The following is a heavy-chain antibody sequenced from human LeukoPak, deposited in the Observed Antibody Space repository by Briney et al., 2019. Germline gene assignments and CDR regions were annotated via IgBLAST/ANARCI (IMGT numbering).Heavy chain of an antibody. CDR2: TYYSGST. CDR3: ARVGGTIMDAFDI. J-gene: IGHJ3*02. CDR1: GGSISSYY. V-gene: IGHV4-59*01. Sequence: SETLSLTCTVSGGSISSYYWSWIRQPPGKGLEWIGYTYYSGSTNYNPSLKSRVTISVDTSKNQFSLKLSSVTAADTAVYYCARVGGTIMDAFDIWGQGTMVTVSS. D-gene: IGHD3-9*01.